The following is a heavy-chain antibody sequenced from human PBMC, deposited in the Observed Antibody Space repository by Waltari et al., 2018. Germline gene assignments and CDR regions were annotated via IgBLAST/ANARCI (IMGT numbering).Heavy chain of an antibody. J-gene: IGHJ3*01. CDR2: IKPDGSEK. Sequence: EVQVVESGGGLVQPGGSLRLPSGASGPTFGDYWMSWVRQAPGKGLEWVANIKPDGSEKKYVDSVKDRFTITRDNARDSLNLQMNSLSADDTAVYYYARIYCGAGGCCYDVWGQGTMVTVSS. D-gene: IGHD2-15*01. CDR1: GPTFGDYW. V-gene: IGHV3-7*01. CDR3: ARIYCGAGGCCYDV.